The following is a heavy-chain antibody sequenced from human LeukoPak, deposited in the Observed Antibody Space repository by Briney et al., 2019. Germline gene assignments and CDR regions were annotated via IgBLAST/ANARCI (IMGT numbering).Heavy chain of an antibody. CDR2: ISGSGGST. D-gene: IGHD3-9*01. V-gene: IGHV3-23*01. CDR3: ASRRINYDILTGYSLD. Sequence: PGGSLRLSCAASGFTFSSYAMSWVRQAPGKGLEWVSAISGSGGSTYYADSVKGRFTISRDNSKNTLYLQMNSLRAEDTAVYYCASRRINYDILTGYSLDWGQGTLVTVSS. CDR1: GFTFSSYA. J-gene: IGHJ4*02.